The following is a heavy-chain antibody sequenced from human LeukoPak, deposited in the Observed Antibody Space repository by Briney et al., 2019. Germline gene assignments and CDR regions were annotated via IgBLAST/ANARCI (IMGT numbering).Heavy chain of an antibody. J-gene: IGHJ4*02. Sequence: ASVKVSCKASGYTFTSYDIVWVRLVTGQGLEWMGWMSPNRGSTGYAQKFQGRITMTRDTSTTTAYMELTSLTSEDTAVYYCARGPSPAYDILTGFGIAIGYWGQGTLVTVSS. CDR1: GYTFTSYD. V-gene: IGHV1-8*01. D-gene: IGHD3-9*01. CDR2: MSPNRGST. CDR3: ARGPSPAYDILTGFGIAIGY.